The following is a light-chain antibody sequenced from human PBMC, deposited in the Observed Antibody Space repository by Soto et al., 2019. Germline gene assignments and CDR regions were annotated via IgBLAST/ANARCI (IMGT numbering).Light chain of an antibody. V-gene: IGKV1-5*03. CDR1: QTISSW. CDR3: QHYNSYSEA. Sequence: DIQLTQSASTLSGSVGDTVTITCRASQTISSWLAWYQQKPGKAPKLLIYKESTLKSGVPSRFSGSGSGTEFTLTISRLQPDDFATYYCQHYNSYSEAFGQGTKVDIK. J-gene: IGKJ1*01. CDR2: KES.